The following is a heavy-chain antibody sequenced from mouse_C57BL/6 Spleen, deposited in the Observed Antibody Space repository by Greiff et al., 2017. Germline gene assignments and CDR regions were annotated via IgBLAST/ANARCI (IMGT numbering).Heavy chain of an antibody. Sequence: QVQLQQSGPELVKPGASVKISCKASGYAFSSSWMNWVKQRPGKGLEWIGRIYPGVGATNYNGKFKGKATLAADNASSTAYMQLSSLTSADSAVYFCAREEAGNYSAWFAYWGQGTLVTVSA. CDR2: IYPGVGAT. J-gene: IGHJ3*01. V-gene: IGHV1-82*01. CDR3: AREEAGNYSAWFAY. D-gene: IGHD2-1*01. CDR1: GYAFSSSW.